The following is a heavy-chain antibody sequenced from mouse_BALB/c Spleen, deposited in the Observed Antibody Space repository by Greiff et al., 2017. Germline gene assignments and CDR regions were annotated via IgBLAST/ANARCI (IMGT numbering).Heavy chain of an antibody. CDR1: GFTFSSYA. J-gene: IGHJ3*01. CDR2: ISSGGSYT. Sequence: EVKLMESGGGLVKPGGSLKLSCAASGFTFSSYAMSWVRQSPEKRLEWVAEISSGGSYTYYPDTVTGRFTISRDNAKNTLYLEMSSLRSEDTAMYYCARGGSFAYWGQGTLVTVSA. V-gene: IGHV5-9-4*01. CDR3: ARGGSFAY.